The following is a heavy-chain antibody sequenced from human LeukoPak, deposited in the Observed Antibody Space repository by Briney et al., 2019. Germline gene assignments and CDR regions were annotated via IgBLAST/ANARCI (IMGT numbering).Heavy chain of an antibody. J-gene: IGHJ3*02. Sequence: SETLSPTHTVSAGSVTSGSYYSTWIRQPPGKGLERIGYISYSGSTNFNPSLKSRVTISVDTSKNQFSLNLSSVTAADTAVYYCARRGTGGRSFDIWGQGTMVTVSS. V-gene: IGHV4-61*01. D-gene: IGHD2-8*02. CDR1: AGSVTSGSYY. CDR2: ISYSGST. CDR3: ARRGTGGRSFDI.